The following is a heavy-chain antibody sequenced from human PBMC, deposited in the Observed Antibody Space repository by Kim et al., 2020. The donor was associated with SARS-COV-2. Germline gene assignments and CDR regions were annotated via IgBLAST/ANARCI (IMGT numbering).Heavy chain of an antibody. Sequence: ASVKVSCKASGYTFTSYYMHWVRQAPGQGLEWMGIINPTGGSTTYAQKFQGRVTMTRDASTSTVYVELSSLISEDTAVYYCARAGVAAVWFDSWGQGTLVTVSS. CDR1: GYTFTSYY. V-gene: IGHV1-46*01. D-gene: IGHD6-13*01. J-gene: IGHJ5*01. CDR2: INPTGGST. CDR3: ARAGVAAVWFDS.